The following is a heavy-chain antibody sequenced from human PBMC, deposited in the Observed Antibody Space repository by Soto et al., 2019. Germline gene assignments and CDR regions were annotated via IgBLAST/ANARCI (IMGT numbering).Heavy chain of an antibody. Sequence: EVQLVESGGGLVQPGGSLRLSCAASGITFSSYSMNWVRQAPGKGLEWVSYISSSSSTIYYADSVKGRFTISRDNAKNSLYLQMNSLRAEDTAVYYCARAGGWELPPGWGQGTLVTVSS. CDR1: GITFSSYS. CDR3: ARAGGWELPPG. V-gene: IGHV3-48*01. CDR2: ISSSSSTI. J-gene: IGHJ4*02. D-gene: IGHD3-10*01.